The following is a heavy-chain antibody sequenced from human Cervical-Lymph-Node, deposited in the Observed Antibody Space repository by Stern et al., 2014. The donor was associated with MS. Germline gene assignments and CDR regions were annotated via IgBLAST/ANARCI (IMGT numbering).Heavy chain of an antibody. CDR3: ARQRYFDY. Sequence: QLVQSGPEVKRPGESLKISCQASGYTFTSYWIGWVRQMPGKGLEWIAIIFPGGSNIRSSPSFQGQVPTSADKSSSTAYLQWNNLKASDTAIYYCARQRYFDYWGQGTLVTVSS. CDR2: IFPGGSNI. CDR1: GYTFTSYW. J-gene: IGHJ4*02. V-gene: IGHV5-51*01.